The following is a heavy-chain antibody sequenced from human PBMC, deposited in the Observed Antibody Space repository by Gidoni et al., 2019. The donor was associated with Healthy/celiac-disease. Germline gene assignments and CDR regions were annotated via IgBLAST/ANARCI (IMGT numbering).Heavy chain of an antibody. CDR1: GFTFSSYG. D-gene: IGHD6-19*01. Sequence: QVQLVESGGGVVQPGRSLRLSCAASGFTFSSYGMHWVRQAPGKGLEWVAVIWYDGSNKYYADSVKGRFTISRDNSKNTLYLQMNSLRAEDTAVYYCARRSGWRNYYYYGMDVWGQGTTVTVSS. J-gene: IGHJ6*02. V-gene: IGHV3-33*01. CDR3: ARRSGWRNYYYYGMDV. CDR2: IWYDGSNK.